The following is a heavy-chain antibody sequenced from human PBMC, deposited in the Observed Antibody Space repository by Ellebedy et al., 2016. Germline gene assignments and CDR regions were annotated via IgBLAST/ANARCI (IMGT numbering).Heavy chain of an antibody. CDR3: ARDLAGGTRNDAFDI. J-gene: IGHJ3*02. CDR2: ISSSSSST. CDR1: GFNFSDYY. D-gene: IGHD1-26*01. V-gene: IGHV3-11*05. Sequence: GESLKISCAVSGFNFSDYYMSWIRQAPGKGPEWVSYISSSSSSTNYADSVKGRFTISRDNARNSLYLQMNSLTAGDTAVYYCARDLAGGTRNDAFDIWGLGTMVTVSS.